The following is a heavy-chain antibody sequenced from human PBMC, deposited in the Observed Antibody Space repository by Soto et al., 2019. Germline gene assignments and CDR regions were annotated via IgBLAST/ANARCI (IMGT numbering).Heavy chain of an antibody. CDR3: AREMHLGSGWGDIDI. V-gene: IGHV3-7*03. CDR2: INEDGSKK. D-gene: IGHD6-19*01. Sequence: GGSLRLSCAVSGFTVIAKWMSWVRQAPGKGLEWLANINEDGSKKFYVDSVKGRFTISKDNAKNSLSLQLGSLRADDTAVYYCAREMHLGSGWGDIDIWGRGTMVTVSS. CDR1: GFTVIAKW. J-gene: IGHJ4*02.